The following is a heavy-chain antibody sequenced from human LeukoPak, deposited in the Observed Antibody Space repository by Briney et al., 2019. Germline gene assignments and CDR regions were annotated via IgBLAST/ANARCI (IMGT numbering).Heavy chain of an antibody. CDR1: GGSFSGYY. CDR3: ARGLSMSGASDI. CDR2: INHSGST. J-gene: IGHJ3*02. D-gene: IGHD3-22*01. Sequence: PSETLSLTCAVYGGSFSGYYWTWIRQPPGKGLEWIGEINHSGSTNYNPSLKSRVTISVDTSNRQFSLKLSSVTAADTAVYYCARGLSMSGASDIWGQGTMVTVSS. V-gene: IGHV4-34*01.